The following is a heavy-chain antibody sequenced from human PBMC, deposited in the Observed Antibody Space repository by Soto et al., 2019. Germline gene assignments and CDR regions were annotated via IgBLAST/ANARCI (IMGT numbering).Heavy chain of an antibody. V-gene: IGHV3-7*01. CDR3: VFGGNFFVY. Sequence: EVQLVESGGGLVQPGGSLRLPCAASGFTFSTYWMTWVRQPPGKGLEWVASINQDGSERYYVDSVRGRFTISRDNAKNSLYRQMNSRMSEDTAVYYCVFGGNFFVYWGQGTLFTFSP. D-gene: IGHD3-16*01. CDR1: GFTFSTYW. J-gene: IGHJ4*02. CDR2: INQDGSER.